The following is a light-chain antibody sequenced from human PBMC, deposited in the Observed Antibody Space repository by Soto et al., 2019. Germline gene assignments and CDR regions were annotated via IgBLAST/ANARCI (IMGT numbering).Light chain of an antibody. V-gene: IGKV1-5*03. CDR1: QTIDSW. J-gene: IGKJ1*01. CDR3: QQYSSHST. Sequence: DIQMTQSPSTLSASVGDRVTITCRASQTIDSWLAWYQQRPGKPPNLLIYKASTLASGVPSRFSGSGSGTEFSLTISSLQPDDFATYYCQQYSSHSTFGQGTKVDVK. CDR2: KAS.